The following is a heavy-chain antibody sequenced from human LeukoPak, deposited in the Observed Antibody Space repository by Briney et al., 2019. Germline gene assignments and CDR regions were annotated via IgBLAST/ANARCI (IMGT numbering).Heavy chain of an antibody. Sequence: GGSLRLSCAASGFTVSSNYMSWVRQAPGKGLEWVSVIYSGGSTYYADSVKGRFSISRDNPKNILYLHMNSLRAEDTAVYYCARDDVAILGRDYWGQGTLVTVSS. V-gene: IGHV3-66*01. D-gene: IGHD3/OR15-3a*01. CDR3: ARDDVAILGRDY. CDR2: IYSGGST. CDR1: GFTVSSNY. J-gene: IGHJ4*02.